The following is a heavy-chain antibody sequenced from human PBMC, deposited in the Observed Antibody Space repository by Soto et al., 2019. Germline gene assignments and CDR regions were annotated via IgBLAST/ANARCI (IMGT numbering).Heavy chain of an antibody. D-gene: IGHD3-3*01. J-gene: IGHJ3*02. V-gene: IGHV4-59*01. CDR2: IYYSGDT. CDR3: ARDRNKLWKNDAFDM. Sequence: QVQLHESGPGLVKPSETLSLTCSVSGGSMNSYYWSWIRHPPGKGLEWLGYIYYSGDTKYNPSLQSRISISVDTTKNHFSLRLTSVTAADTAVYYCARDRNKLWKNDAFDMWGQGTMVTVSS. CDR1: GGSMNSYY.